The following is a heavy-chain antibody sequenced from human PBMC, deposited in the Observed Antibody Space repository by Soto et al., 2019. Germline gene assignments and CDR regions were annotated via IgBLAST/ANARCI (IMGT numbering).Heavy chain of an antibody. J-gene: IGHJ4*01. CDR1: YA. CDR2: ISGSGGST. V-gene: IGHV3-23*01. CDR3: AKLWTRMHHAY. D-gene: IGHD2-8*01. Sequence: YAGSRVSQAPGKGLEWVSAISGSGGSTYYADSVKGRFTIARDNSKNTLYLQMNSLRAEDTVVYYCAKLWTRMHHAYRGHRTPVPVSS.